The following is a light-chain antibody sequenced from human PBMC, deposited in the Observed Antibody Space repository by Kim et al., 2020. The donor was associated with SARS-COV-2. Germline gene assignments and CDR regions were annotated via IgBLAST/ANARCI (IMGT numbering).Light chain of an antibody. CDR1: NIGSKN. J-gene: IGLJ2*01. Sequence: SYELTQPLSVSVALGQTARITCGGNNIGSKNVHWYKQKPGQAPVLVIYRDGDRPSGIPERFSGSNSGNTATLTISRAQAGDEADYYCQVWDSSPVIFGGG. V-gene: IGLV3-9*01. CDR3: QVWDSSPVI. CDR2: RDG.